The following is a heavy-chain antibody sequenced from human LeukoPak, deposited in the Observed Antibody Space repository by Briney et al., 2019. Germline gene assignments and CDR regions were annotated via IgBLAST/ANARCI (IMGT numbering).Heavy chain of an antibody. CDR2: LYYSGGT. CDR1: GGSISSYY. CDR3: ARGRGSVDYYRGLFDY. V-gene: IGHV4-59*01. D-gene: IGHD3-10*01. Sequence: SETLSLTCTVSGGSISSYYWSWIRQPPGKGLEWIGFLYYSGGTSHNPSLNGRVTISGDTSKNQFSLRLTSVTAADTAVYYCARGRGSVDYYRGLFDYWGQGTLVTVSS. J-gene: IGHJ4*02.